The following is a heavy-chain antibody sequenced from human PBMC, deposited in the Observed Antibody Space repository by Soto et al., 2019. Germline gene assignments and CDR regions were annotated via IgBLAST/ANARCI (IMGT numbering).Heavy chain of an antibody. CDR1: GYTFTSYG. D-gene: IGHD3-10*01. V-gene: IGHV1-18*04. CDR3: ATYGSGSYYNDRDYYYYCMEV. CDR2: ISAYNGNT. J-gene: IGHJ6*02. Sequence: ASVKVSCKASGYTFTSYGISWVRQAPGQGLERMGWISAYNGNTNYAQKLQGRVTMTTDTSTSTAYMELRSLRSDDTAVYYCATYGSGSYYNDRDYYYYCMEVWGQGTTVTVSS.